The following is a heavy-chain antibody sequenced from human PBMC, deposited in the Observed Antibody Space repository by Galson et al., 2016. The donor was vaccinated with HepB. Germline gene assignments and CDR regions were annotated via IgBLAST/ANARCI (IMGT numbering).Heavy chain of an antibody. CDR1: GFTFSSYW. V-gene: IGHV3-7*01. Sequence: SLRLSCAASGFTFSSYWMSWVRQAPGKGLEWVANINQDGSEKYYVGSVTGRFTISRDNAKNSLYLEMNSLRAEDTAVFYCARDPYAWAPGAIFPFDYWGQGTLVTVSS. CDR3: ARDPYAWAPGAIFPFDY. D-gene: IGHD2-2*02. CDR2: INQDGSEK. J-gene: IGHJ4*02.